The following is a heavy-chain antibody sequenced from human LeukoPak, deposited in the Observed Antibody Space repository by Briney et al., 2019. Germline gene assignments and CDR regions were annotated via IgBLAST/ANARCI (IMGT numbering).Heavy chain of an antibody. CDR2: FDPEDGET. CDR3: ARVDGVHYGMDV. V-gene: IGHV1-24*01. CDR1: GYTLTELS. D-gene: IGHD3-16*01. Sequence: ASVKVSCKVSGYTLTELSMHWVRQAPGKGLEWMGGFDPEDGETIYAQKFQGRVTMTEDTSTDTAYMELSSLRSEDTAVYYCARVDGVHYGMDVWGQGTTVTVSS. J-gene: IGHJ6*02.